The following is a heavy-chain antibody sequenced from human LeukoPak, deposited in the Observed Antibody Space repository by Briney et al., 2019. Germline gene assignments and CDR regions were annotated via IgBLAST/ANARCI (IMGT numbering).Heavy chain of an antibody. J-gene: IGHJ4*02. CDR2: ISGSGGST. V-gene: IGHV3-23*01. CDR1: GVTFVKYW. CDR3: AKKYYYDSSGYYFDY. Sequence: GGSLRLSCEASGVTFVKYWMSWVRQAPGKGLEWVSAISGSGGSTYYADSVKGRFTISRDNSKNTLYLQMNSLRAEDTAVYYCAKKYYYDSSGYYFDYWGQGTLVTVSS. D-gene: IGHD3-22*01.